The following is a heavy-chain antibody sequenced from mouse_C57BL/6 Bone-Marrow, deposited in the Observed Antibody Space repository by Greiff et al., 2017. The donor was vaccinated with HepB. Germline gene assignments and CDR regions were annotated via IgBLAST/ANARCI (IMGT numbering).Heavy chain of an antibody. CDR1: GFTFSSYA. CDR2: ISSGGDYI. Sequence: EVMLVESGEGLVKPGGSLKLSCAASGFTFSSYAMSWVRQTPEKRLEWVAYISSGGDYIYYADTVKGRFTISRDNARNTLYLQMSSLKSEDTAMYYCTRPLTGTVFDYWGQGTTLTVSS. V-gene: IGHV5-9-1*02. D-gene: IGHD4-1*01. J-gene: IGHJ2*01. CDR3: TRPLTGTVFDY.